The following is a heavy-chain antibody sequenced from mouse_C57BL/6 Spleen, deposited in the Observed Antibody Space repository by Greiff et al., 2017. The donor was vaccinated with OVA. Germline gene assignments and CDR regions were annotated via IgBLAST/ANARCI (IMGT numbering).Heavy chain of an antibody. CDR2: IYPGDGDT. V-gene: IGHV1-80*01. CDR3: ARGLRYYGSSYVDYYAMDY. D-gene: IGHD1-1*01. J-gene: IGHJ4*01. CDR1: GYAFSSYW. Sequence: QVQLKQSGAELVKPGASVKISCKASGYAFSSYWMNWVKQRPGKGLEWIGQIYPGDGDTNYNGKFKGKATLTADKSSSTAYMQLSSLTSEDSAVYFCARGLRYYGSSYVDYYAMDYWGQGTSVTVSS.